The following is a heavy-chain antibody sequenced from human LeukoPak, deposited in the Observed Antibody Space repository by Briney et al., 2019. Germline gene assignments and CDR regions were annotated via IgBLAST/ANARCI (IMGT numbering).Heavy chain of an antibody. D-gene: IGHD3-3*01. CDR2: IYTSGST. J-gene: IGHJ4*02. Sequence: PSETLSLTCTVSGGSISSYYWSWIRQPAGKGLEWIGRIYTSGSTNYNPSLKSRDTMSVDTSKNQFSLKLSSVTAADTAVYYCARASTYDFWSGYYITYFDYWGQGTLVTVSS. CDR1: GGSISSYY. CDR3: ARASTYDFWSGYYITYFDY. V-gene: IGHV4-4*07.